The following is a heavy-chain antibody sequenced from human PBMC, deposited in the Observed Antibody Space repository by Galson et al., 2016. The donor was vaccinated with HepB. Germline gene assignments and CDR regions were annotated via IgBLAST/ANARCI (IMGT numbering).Heavy chain of an antibody. CDR2: IRPEGSGK. CDR3: ARGLDATMGGGWHYGMDV. J-gene: IGHJ6*02. D-gene: IGHD5-18*01. Sequence: GKGLEWVANIRPEGSGKNYVDSVKGRFTISRDNPKKSLYLQMNILRAEDTAVYYCARGLDATMGGGWHYGMDVWGQGTTVTVSS. V-gene: IGHV3-7*01.